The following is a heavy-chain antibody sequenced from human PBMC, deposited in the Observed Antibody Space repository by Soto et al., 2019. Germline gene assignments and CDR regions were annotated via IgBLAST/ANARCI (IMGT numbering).Heavy chain of an antibody. CDR1: GFSLSTSGVG. CDR3: AHRRREYSGYPNYFDY. D-gene: IGHD5-12*01. Sequence: SGPTLVNPTQTLTLTCTFSGFSLSTSGVGVGWIRQPPGKALEWLALIYWDDDKRYSPSLKSRLTITKDTSKDQVVLTMTNMDPVDTATYYCAHRRREYSGYPNYFDYWGQGTLVTVSS. V-gene: IGHV2-5*02. CDR2: IYWDDDK. J-gene: IGHJ4*02.